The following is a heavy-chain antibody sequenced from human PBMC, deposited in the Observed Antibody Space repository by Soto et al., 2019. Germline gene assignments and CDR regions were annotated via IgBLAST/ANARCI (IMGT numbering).Heavy chain of an antibody. Sequence: QVQLVESGGGVVQPGRSLRLSCAASGFTFSSYAMHWVRQAPGKGLEWVAVISYDGSNKYYADSVKGRFTISRDNXKXXLYLNMNSLRAEDTAVYYCARVGIEVAGYYYGMDVWGQGTTVTVSS. CDR2: ISYDGSNK. V-gene: IGHV3-30-3*01. CDR1: GFTFSSYA. J-gene: IGHJ6*02. CDR3: ARVGIEVAGYYYGMDV. D-gene: IGHD6-19*01.